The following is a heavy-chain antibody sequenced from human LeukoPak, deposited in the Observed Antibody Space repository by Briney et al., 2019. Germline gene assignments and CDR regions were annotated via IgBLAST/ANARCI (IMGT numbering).Heavy chain of an antibody. D-gene: IGHD3-22*01. CDR3: ARRSGITMIVVLISDAFDI. CDR2: IYHSGST. V-gene: IGHV4-39*01. Sequence: SETLSLTCTVSGGSISSSSYYWGWIRQPPGKGLEWIGSIYHSGSTYYNPSLKSRVTISVDTSKNQFSLKLSSVTAADTAVYYCARRSGITMIVVLISDAFDIWGQGTMVTVSS. CDR1: GGSISSSSYY. J-gene: IGHJ3*02.